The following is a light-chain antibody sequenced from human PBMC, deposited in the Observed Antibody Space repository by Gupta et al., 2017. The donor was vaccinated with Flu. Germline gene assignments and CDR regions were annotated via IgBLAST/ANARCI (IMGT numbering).Light chain of an antibody. Sequence: PGERATLSCRASQSVSSYLAWYQQKPGQAPRLLIYDASNRATGIPARFSGSGSGTDFTLTISSLEPEDFAVYYCQQRSNWTFGQGTKVEIK. CDR3: QQRSNWT. J-gene: IGKJ1*01. V-gene: IGKV3-11*01. CDR2: DAS. CDR1: QSVSSY.